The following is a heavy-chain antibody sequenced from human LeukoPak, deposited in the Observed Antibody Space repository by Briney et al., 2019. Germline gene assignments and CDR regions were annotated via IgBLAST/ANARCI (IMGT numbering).Heavy chain of an antibody. CDR2: INSYSTYI. Sequence: GGSLTLSCAASKFTFSSYSMNWVRQAPGKGLEWVSYINSYSTYIYYADSVKGRFTISRDNAKNSLYLQSNSLRAEDTAVYYCARGPTMKMDVWGKGTTVTVSS. CDR3: ARGPTMKMDV. J-gene: IGHJ6*04. D-gene: IGHD3-22*01. CDR1: KFTFSSYS. V-gene: IGHV3-21*01.